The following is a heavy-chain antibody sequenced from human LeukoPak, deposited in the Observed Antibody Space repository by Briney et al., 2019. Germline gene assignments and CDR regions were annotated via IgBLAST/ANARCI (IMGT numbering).Heavy chain of an antibody. CDR1: GFTFSSYW. CDR3: ARAVAGTKVGFDY. D-gene: IGHD6-19*01. V-gene: IGHV3-74*01. CDR2: INSDGSST. J-gene: IGHJ4*02. Sequence: GGSLRLSCAASGFTFSSYWMHWVRQAPGKGLVWVSRINSDGSSTSYADSVKGRFIISRDNAKNTLYLQMNSLRAEDTAVYYCARAVAGTKVGFDYWGQGTLVTVSS.